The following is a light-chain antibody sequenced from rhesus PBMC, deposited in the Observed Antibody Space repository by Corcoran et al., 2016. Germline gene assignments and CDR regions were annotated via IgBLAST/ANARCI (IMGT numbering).Light chain of an antibody. V-gene: IGKV2-72*01. J-gene: IGKJ4*01. CDR1: QSLLHSNGNTY. Sequence: DIVMTQTPLSLPITPGEPASISCRSHQSLLHSNGNTYLHWYLQKPGQSPQLLHYGGSNRASGVPDRFSGRWSGTDFTMKISKVEAEDVGVYYCVQAIAFPLTFGGGTKVELK. CDR3: VQAIAFPLT. CDR2: GGS.